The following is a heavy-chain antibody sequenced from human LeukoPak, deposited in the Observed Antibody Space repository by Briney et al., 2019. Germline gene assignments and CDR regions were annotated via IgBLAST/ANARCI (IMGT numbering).Heavy chain of an antibody. D-gene: IGHD6-19*01. V-gene: IGHV4-39*01. Sequence: SETLSLTCTVSGGSISSSSYYWGWIRQPPGTGLEWIGSIYYSGSTYYNPSLKSRVTISVDTSKNQFSLKLSSVTAADTAVYYCARHSKKWLELWFDPWGQGTLVTVSS. CDR3: ARHSKKWLELWFDP. CDR2: IYYSGST. CDR1: GGSISSSSYY. J-gene: IGHJ5*02.